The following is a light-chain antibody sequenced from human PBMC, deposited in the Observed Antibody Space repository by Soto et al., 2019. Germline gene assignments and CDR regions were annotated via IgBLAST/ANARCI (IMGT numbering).Light chain of an antibody. Sequence: DIQMTQSPSSLSVSVGDRVTITCQASQDISNYLNWYQQKPGKAPKLLIYEASTLETGVPSRFIGSGSGTDFTFTITSLLPEDIATYYCQQYDNPVFTFGQGTKLEIK. J-gene: IGKJ2*01. V-gene: IGKV1-33*01. CDR3: QQYDNPVFT. CDR1: QDISNY. CDR2: EAS.